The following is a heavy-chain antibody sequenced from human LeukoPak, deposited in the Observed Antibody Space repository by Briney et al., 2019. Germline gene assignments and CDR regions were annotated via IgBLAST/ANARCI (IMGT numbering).Heavy chain of an antibody. Sequence: GGSLRLSCAASGFTFSSYDMHWVRQATGKGLEWVSAIGTAGDTYYPGSVKGRFTISRENAKNSLYLQMNSLRAGDTAVYYCASARGVSGMDVWGQGTTATVSS. CDR1: GFTFSSYD. D-gene: IGHD3-10*01. CDR2: IGTAGDT. J-gene: IGHJ6*02. CDR3: ASARGVSGMDV. V-gene: IGHV3-13*04.